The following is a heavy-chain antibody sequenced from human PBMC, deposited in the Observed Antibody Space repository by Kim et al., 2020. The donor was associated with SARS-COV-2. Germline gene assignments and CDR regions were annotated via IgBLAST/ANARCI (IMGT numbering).Heavy chain of an antibody. D-gene: IGHD3-3*01. Sequence: PPLKWRAAISVDTSKNQFSRKLSSVTAADTAVYYCARHDDFWGDINWFDPWGPGTLVTVSS. CDR3: ARHDDFWGDINWFDP. J-gene: IGHJ5*02. V-gene: IGHV4-39*01.